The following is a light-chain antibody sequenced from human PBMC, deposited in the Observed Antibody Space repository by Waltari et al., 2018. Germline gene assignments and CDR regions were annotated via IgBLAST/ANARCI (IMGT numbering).Light chain of an antibody. CDR3: MQGSYWPFT. CDR1: QSLVASYGNTY. J-gene: IGKJ3*01. CDR2: QVS. V-gene: IGKV2-30*01. Sequence: EVVMTQSPLSLPVTLGQPASISCRSSQSLVASYGNTYLNWFQQRPGQSPRRLIYQVSNRDSGVPDRFSGSGSGTDFTLKISRVEAEDVGVYYCMQGSYWPFTFGPGTKVDIK.